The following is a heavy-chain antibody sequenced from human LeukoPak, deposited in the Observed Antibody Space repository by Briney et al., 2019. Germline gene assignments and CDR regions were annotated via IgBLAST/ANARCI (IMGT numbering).Heavy chain of an antibody. Sequence: PGGSLRLSCAASGFTFSSYAMSWVRQAPGKGLEWVSVIYSGGSTYYADSVKGRFTISRDNSENTLYLQMNSLRAEDTAVYYCARQWLGFFDYWGQGTLVTVSS. CDR1: GFTFSSYA. D-gene: IGHD5-12*01. CDR3: ARQWLGFFDY. V-gene: IGHV3-66*04. J-gene: IGHJ4*02. CDR2: IYSGGST.